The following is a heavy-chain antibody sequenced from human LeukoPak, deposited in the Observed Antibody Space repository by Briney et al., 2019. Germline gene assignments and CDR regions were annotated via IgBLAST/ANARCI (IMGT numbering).Heavy chain of an antibody. CDR1: GFTFSNAW. CDR3: ARDPLPMVRGVGYYFDY. J-gene: IGHJ4*02. V-gene: IGHV3-74*01. CDR2: INDDGSTI. D-gene: IGHD3-10*01. Sequence: GGSLRLSCVASGFTFSNAWMNWVRQVPGKGLVWVSHINDDGSTINYADSVKGRFTISRDNAKNTVYLQMNSLRAEDTAVYYCARDPLPMVRGVGYYFDYWGQGTLVTVSS.